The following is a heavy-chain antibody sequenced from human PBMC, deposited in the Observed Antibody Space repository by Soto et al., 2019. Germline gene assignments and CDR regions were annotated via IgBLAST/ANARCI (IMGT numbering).Heavy chain of an antibody. CDR3: VSQRTTVPTQAYFDY. CDR1: GDSVTNSCYY. V-gene: IGHV4-39*01. Sequence: PSETLSLTCPVSGDSVTNSCYYWGWIRQSPGKGLEWIGSVYYRGRSYSKSSVKSRVTISVDTCKNRFSLSLNSVTASDTAVYFCVSQRTTVPTQAYFDYWGPGALVTVSS. J-gene: IGHJ4*02. D-gene: IGHD4-17*01. CDR2: VYYRGRS.